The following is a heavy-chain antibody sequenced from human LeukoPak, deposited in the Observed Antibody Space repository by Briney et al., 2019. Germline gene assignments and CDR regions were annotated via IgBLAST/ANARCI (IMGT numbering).Heavy chain of an antibody. Sequence: AGGSLRLSCAASGFTSSSYGIHWVRQAPGKGLEWVAFIRYDGSNKYHADSVKGRFTISRDNSKNTVYLQMNSLRAEDTAVYYCARDRGYTYGWYIDVWGKGTTVTVSS. D-gene: IGHD5-18*01. CDR2: IRYDGSNK. V-gene: IGHV3-30*02. J-gene: IGHJ6*03. CDR3: ARDRGYTYGWYIDV. CDR1: GFTSSSYG.